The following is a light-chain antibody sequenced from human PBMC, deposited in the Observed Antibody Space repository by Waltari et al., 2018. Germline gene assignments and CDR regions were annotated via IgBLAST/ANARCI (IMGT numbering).Light chain of an antibody. J-gene: IGLJ2*01. Sequence: QSALTQPASVSGSPGQSITISCAGTSSDIGSYNFVPWYQQHPGKSPKLIIYDFSNRPSGVSDRFSGSKSGNTASLTISGLQADDEATYYCNSYTTGSSLTVIFGGGTKLTVL. V-gene: IGLV2-14*01. CDR2: DFS. CDR1: SSDIGSYNF. CDR3: NSYTTGSSLTVI.